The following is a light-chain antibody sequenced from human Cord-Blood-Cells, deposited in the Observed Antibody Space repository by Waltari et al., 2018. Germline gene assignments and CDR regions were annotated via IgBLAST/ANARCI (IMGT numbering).Light chain of an antibody. CDR3: QQYGSSPHS. Sequence: IVLTQSPGPLSLSPGERATLSCRASQSVSSSYLAWYQQKPGQAPRLLIYGASSRATGIPDRFSGSGSGTDFTLTISRLEPEDFAVYYCQQYGSSPHSFGQGTKLEIK. CDR2: GAS. V-gene: IGKV3-20*01. CDR1: QSVSSSY. J-gene: IGKJ2*03.